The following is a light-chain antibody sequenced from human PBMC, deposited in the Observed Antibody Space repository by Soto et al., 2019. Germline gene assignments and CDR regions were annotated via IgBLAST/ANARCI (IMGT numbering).Light chain of an antibody. CDR3: QQRKHWPPLT. CDR1: QSVDIY. CDR2: DAS. J-gene: IGKJ5*01. V-gene: IGKV3-11*01. Sequence: ETVLTQSPATLSWSPGERATLSYRASQSVDIYLAWYQQKPGQAPRLLIYDASNRATGIPARFSGSGSGTDFTLTISSLEPEDFALYYCQQRKHWPPLTFGQGTRLEIK.